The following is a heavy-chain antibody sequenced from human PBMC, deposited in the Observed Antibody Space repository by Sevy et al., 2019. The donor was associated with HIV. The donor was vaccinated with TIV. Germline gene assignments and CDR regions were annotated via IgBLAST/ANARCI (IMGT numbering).Heavy chain of an antibody. CDR3: ARDKTILEGRYGMDV. CDR2: VFSSSSYI. CDR1: GFTFSSYN. V-gene: IGHV3-21*01. Sequence: GGSLRLSCAASGFTFSSYNMNWVRQAPGKGLEWVSFVFSSSSYIYYADSVKGRFTISRDNAKNSLYLQMNSLRAEDTAVYYCARDKTILEGRYGMDVWGQGTTVTLSS. J-gene: IGHJ6*02. D-gene: IGHD3-3*01.